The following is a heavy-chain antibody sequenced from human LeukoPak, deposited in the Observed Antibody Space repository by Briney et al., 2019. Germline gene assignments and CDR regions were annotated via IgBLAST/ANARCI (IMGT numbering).Heavy chain of an antibody. D-gene: IGHD3-10*01. CDR2: IYYSGST. J-gene: IGHJ4*02. CDR3: ARDTYYYGSGSYYFDY. Sequence: TSETLSLTCTVSGGSISSYYWSWIRQPPGKGLEWIGYIYYSGSTNYNPSLKSRVTISVDTSKNQFSLKLRSVTAADTAVYYCARDTYYYGSGSYYFDYWGQGTLVTVSS. CDR1: GGSISSYY. V-gene: IGHV4-59*12.